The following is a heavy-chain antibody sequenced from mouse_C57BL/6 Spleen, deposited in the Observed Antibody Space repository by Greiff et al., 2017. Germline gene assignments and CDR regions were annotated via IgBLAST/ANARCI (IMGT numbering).Heavy chain of an antibody. CDR3: VKALTGYYAMDY. CDR1: GFTFTDYY. D-gene: IGHD4-1*01. J-gene: IGHJ4*01. CDR2: IRNKANGYTT. Sequence: EVNLVESGGGLVQPGASLRLSCAASGFTFTDYYMSWVRQPPGKAPAWLALIRNKANGYTTEYTASVKGRFTISRDNSQNILYLQMNTLRAEDSATYYCVKALTGYYAMDYWGQGTSVTVSS. V-gene: IGHV7-4*01.